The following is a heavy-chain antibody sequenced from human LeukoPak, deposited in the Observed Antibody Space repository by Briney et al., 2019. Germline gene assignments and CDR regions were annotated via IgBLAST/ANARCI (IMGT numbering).Heavy chain of an antibody. CDR2: IYYSRST. Sequence: SETLSLTCTVSGGSISSYYWSWIRQPPGKGLEWIGYIYYSRSTNYNPSLKSRVTISVDTSKNQFSLKLSSVTAADTAVYYCARKRVGATAFDYWGQGTLVTVSS. D-gene: IGHD1-26*01. CDR3: ARKRVGATAFDY. CDR1: GGSISSYY. V-gene: IGHV4-59*01. J-gene: IGHJ4*02.